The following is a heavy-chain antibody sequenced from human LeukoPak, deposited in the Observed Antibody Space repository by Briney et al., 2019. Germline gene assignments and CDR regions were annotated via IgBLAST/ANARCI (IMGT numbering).Heavy chain of an antibody. V-gene: IGHV3-53*01. CDR2: IFGGGST. CDR3: ARGITLFEVAQYGMDV. D-gene: IGHD3-3*01. J-gene: IGHJ6*02. Sequence: GGSLRLSCAASGFTVSTNYMNWVRQAPGKGLEWVSVIFGGGSTYYADSVKGRFTISRDNSKNTLYLHMNSLRAEDTAVYYCARGITLFEVAQYGMDVWGQGTTVTVSS. CDR1: GFTVSTNY.